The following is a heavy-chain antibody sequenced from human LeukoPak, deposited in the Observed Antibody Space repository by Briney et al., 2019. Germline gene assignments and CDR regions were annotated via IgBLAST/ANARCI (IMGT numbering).Heavy chain of an antibody. D-gene: IGHD3-22*01. CDR3: ARDLGPSYYYDSSGYSY. CDR2: ISAYNGNT. CDR1: GYTFTSYG. Sequence: ASVKVSCKASGYTFTSYGISWVRQAPGQGLEWMGWISAYNGNTNYAQKLQGRVTMTTDTSTSTAYMELRSLRSDDTAVYYCARDLGPSYYYDSSGYSYWGQGTLVTVSS. V-gene: IGHV1-18*01. J-gene: IGHJ4*02.